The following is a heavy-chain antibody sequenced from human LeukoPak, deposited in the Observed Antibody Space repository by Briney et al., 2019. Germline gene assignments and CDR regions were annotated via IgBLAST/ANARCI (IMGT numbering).Heavy chain of an antibody. J-gene: IGHJ6*02. CDR3: VRGYSFGPYGMDV. Sequence: PGGSLRLSCSASGFTFSNSPMHWVRQAPGKGLEYVSAISDSGGSTYYADSVKGRFTISRDNSKNTLYLQMSSLRAEDTAVYFCVRGYSFGPYGMDVWGQGTTVTVSS. CDR1: GFTFSNSP. D-gene: IGHD2-15*01. CDR2: ISDSGGST. V-gene: IGHV3-64D*09.